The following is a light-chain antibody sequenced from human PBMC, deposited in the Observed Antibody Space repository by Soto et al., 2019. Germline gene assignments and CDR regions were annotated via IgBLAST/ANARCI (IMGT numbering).Light chain of an antibody. CDR2: EVS. CDR1: SSDVGAYNF. CDR3: SSYTSSAVVV. J-gene: IGLJ2*01. Sequence: QSALTQPASVSGSQGPSITISCTGTSSDVGAYNFVSWYRQHPGKAPKLLIYEVSDRPSGLSSRFSGSKSGNTASLTISGLQAEDEADYYCSSYTSSAVVVFCGGTTVTVL. V-gene: IGLV2-14*01.